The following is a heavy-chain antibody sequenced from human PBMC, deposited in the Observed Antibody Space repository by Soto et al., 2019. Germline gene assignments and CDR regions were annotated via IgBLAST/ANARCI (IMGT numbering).Heavy chain of an antibody. CDR3: ARESGSSGWYLFDY. CDR1: GFTFSDYY. J-gene: IGHJ4*02. V-gene: IGHV3-11*05. Sequence: QVQLVESGGGLVKPGGSLRLSCAASGFTFSDYYMSWIRQAPGKGLEWVSYISSSSSYTNYADSVKGQFTISRDNAKNSLYLQMNSLRAEDTAVYYCARESGSSGWYLFDYWGQGTLVTVSS. D-gene: IGHD6-19*01. CDR2: ISSSSSYT.